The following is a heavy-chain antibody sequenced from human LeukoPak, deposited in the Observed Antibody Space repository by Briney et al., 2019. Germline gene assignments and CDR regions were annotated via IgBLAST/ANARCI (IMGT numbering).Heavy chain of an antibody. CDR2: IYHSGST. CDR3: ASEGIAVADLFDY. V-gene: IGHV4-4*02. D-gene: IGHD6-19*01. CDR1: GVSISSSNW. J-gene: IGHJ4*02. Sequence: PSGTLSLTCAVSGVSISSSNWWSWVRQPPGKGLEWIGEIYHSGSTNYNPSLKSRVTISVDKSKNQFSLKLSSVTAADTAVYYCASEGIAVADLFDYWGQGTLVTVSS.